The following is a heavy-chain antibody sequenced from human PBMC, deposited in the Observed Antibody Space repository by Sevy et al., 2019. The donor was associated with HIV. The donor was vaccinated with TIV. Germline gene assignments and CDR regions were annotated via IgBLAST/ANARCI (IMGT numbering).Heavy chain of an antibody. CDR1: GFTFSGSA. V-gene: IGHV3-73*01. CDR2: IRSKANSYAT. D-gene: IGHD3-16*01. J-gene: IGHJ3*02. CDR3: TRHGGDDAFDI. Sequence: GGSLRLSCAASGFTFSGSAMHWVRQASGKGLEWVGRIRSKANSYATAYAASVKGRFTISRDDSKNTAYLRMNSLKTEDTAVYYCTRHGGDDAFDIWGQGTMVTVSS.